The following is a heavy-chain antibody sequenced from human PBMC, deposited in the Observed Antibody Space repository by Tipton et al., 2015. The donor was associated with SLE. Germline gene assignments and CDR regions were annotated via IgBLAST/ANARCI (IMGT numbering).Heavy chain of an antibody. Sequence: LRLSCTVSGGSISSSAYYWGWIRQPPGKGLEWIGNIHYSGNTYCNPSLKSRVTTSLDTSKNQFSLKLSSVTAADTAVFYCARVTGHSSGWYGWVDYWGQGTLVTVSS. CDR2: IHYSGNT. CDR1: GGSISSSAYY. D-gene: IGHD6-19*01. J-gene: IGHJ4*02. CDR3: ARVTGHSSGWYGWVDY. V-gene: IGHV4-39*07.